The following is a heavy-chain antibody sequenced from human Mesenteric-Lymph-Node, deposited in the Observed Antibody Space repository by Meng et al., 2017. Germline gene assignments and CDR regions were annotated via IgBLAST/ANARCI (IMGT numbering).Heavy chain of an antibody. D-gene: IGHD4-23*01. CDR3: ARSYHYEYGGMDY. CDR1: GGTFSSYA. CDR2: IIPIFGTA. J-gene: IGHJ4*02. Sequence: SVKVSCKASGGTFSSYAISWVRQAPGQGLEWMGGIIPIFGTANYAQKFQGRVTITTDESTSTAYMELSSLRSEDTAVYYCARSYHYEYGGMDYWGQGTLVTVSS. V-gene: IGHV1-69*05.